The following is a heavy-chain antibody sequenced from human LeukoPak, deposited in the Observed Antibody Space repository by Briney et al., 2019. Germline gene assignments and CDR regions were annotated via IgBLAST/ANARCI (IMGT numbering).Heavy chain of an antibody. CDR2: IYYSGST. Sequence: SETLSLTCTVSGGSISSSSYYWGWIRQPPGKGLEWIGSIYYSGSTYYKPSLKSRVTISVDTSKNRFSLKLSSVTAADTAVYYCARQLTISSSDFDYWGQGTLVTVSS. CDR3: ARQLTISSSDFDY. CDR1: GGSISSSSYY. J-gene: IGHJ4*02. V-gene: IGHV4-39*01. D-gene: IGHD3-9*01.